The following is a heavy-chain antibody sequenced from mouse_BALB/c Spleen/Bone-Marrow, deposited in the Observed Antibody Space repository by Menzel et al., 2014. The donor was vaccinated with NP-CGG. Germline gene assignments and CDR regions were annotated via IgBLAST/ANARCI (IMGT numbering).Heavy chain of an antibody. CDR2: IWSDGST. CDR1: GFSLTSYG. J-gene: IGHJ4*01. V-gene: IGHV2-6-1*01. CDR3: ARRGSFYAMDY. Sequence: VKLVESGPGLVAPSQSLSITCTISGFSLTSYGVHWVRQPPGKGLEWLVVIWSDGSTTYNSALKSRLSISKDNSKSXVFLKMNSLQTDDTATYYCARRGSFYAMDYWGQGTSVTVSS.